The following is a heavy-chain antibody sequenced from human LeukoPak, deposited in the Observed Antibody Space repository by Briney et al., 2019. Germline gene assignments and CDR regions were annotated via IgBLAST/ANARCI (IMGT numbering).Heavy chain of an antibody. Sequence: GGSLRLSCAASGFTFSSYWMSWVRQAPGKGLEWVANIKQDGSEKYYVDSVKGRFTVSRDNAKNSLYLQMNSLRAEDTAVYYCARDQGYNWFDPWGQGTLVTVSS. CDR2: IKQDGSEK. CDR3: ARDQGYNWFDP. CDR1: GFTFSSYW. V-gene: IGHV3-7*01. J-gene: IGHJ5*02.